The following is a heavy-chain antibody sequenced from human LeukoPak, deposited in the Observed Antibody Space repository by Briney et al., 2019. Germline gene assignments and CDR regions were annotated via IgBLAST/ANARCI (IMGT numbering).Heavy chain of an antibody. CDR2: IYDSGST. CDR3: ARSSSYDSSGQYYFDY. V-gene: IGHV4-59*08. D-gene: IGHD3-22*01. J-gene: IGHJ4*02. CDR1: GGSINSYY. Sequence: SETLSLTCTVSGGSINSYYWSWIRQPPGKGLEWIGYIYDSGSTNYNPSLKSRVTISVDTSKNQFSLKLSSVTAADTAVYYCARSSSYDSSGQYYFDYWGQGTLVTVSS.